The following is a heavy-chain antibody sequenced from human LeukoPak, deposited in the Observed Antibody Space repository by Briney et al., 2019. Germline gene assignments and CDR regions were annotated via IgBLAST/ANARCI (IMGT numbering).Heavy chain of an antibody. V-gene: IGHV1-69*04. J-gene: IGHJ4*02. Sequence: SVKVSCKASGGTFSSYAISWVRQAPGQGLEWMGRIIPILGIANYAQKFQGRVTITADKPTSTAYMELSSLRSEDTAVYYCARDSQTYYYDSSGYPWGQGTLVTVSS. CDR1: GGTFSSYA. D-gene: IGHD3-22*01. CDR2: IIPILGIA. CDR3: ARDSQTYYYDSSGYP.